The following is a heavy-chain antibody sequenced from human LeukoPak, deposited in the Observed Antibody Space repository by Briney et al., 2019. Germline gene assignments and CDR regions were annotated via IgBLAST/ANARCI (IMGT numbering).Heavy chain of an antibody. CDR1: GFTFSNYA. CDR2: ITNSGGNT. V-gene: IGHV3-23*01. D-gene: IGHD3-16*01. CDR3: ARRMDYDYVSKNYRHYFDY. J-gene: IGHJ4*02. Sequence: GGSLRLSCVASGFTFSNYAMAWVRQAPGKGLEWVSFITNSGGNTDFADFVKGRFTISRDNSRNTLSMQMNTLGVEDTAVYYCARRMDYDYVSKNYRHYFDYWGQGTLVTVSS.